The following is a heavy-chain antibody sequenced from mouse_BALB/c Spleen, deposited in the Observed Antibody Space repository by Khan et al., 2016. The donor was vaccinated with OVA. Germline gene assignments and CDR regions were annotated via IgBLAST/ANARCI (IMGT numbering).Heavy chain of an antibody. V-gene: IGHV3-1*02. CDR2: IHYSGNT. CDR1: GYSITSGYS. CDR3: ARGGNYPWFAY. D-gene: IGHD2-1*01. Sequence: EVKLLESGPDLVKPSQSLSLTCTVTGYSITSGYSWHWIRQFPGNKLEWMDYIHYSGNTNSNPSLKSRLSITRSTSKNQFFRQLNSVTTEDTATYYCARGGNYPWFAYWGQGPLVTVSA. J-gene: IGHJ3*01.